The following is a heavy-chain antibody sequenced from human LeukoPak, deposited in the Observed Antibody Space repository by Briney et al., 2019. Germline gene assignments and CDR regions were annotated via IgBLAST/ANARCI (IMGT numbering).Heavy chain of an antibody. Sequence: PSETLSLTCTVPSGSISSSSDYWGWIRQPPGKGLEWIGSIYYSGSTYYNPSLKSRVTISVDTSKNQFSLKLSSVTAADTAVFFCARVLYYSDSSGYYYHASDIWGQGTMVTVSS. CDR3: ARVLYYSDSSGYYYHASDI. J-gene: IGHJ3*02. V-gene: IGHV4-39*01. CDR2: IYYSGST. D-gene: IGHD3-22*01. CDR1: SGSISSSSDY.